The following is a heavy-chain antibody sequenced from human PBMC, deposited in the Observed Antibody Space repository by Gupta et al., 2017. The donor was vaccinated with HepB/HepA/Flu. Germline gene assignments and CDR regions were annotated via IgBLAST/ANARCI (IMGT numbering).Heavy chain of an antibody. CDR3: ARESYYYGSGSYPLGN. D-gene: IGHD3-10*01. CDR1: GGTFSSYA. J-gene: IGHJ4*02. CDR2: IIPILGIA. Sequence: QVQLVQSGAEVKKPGSSVKVSCKASGGTFSSYAISWVRQAPGQGLEWMGRIIPILGIANYAQKFQGRVTITADKSTSTAYMELSSLRSEDTAVYYCARESYYYGSGSYPLGNWGQGILVTGSS. V-gene: IGHV1-69*04.